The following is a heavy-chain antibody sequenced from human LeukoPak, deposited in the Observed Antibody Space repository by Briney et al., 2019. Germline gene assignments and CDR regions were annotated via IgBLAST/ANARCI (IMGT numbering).Heavy chain of an antibody. J-gene: IGHJ4*02. CDR2: INSDGSST. V-gene: IGHV3-74*01. D-gene: IGHD5-18*01. CDR1: GFTFSYYW. Sequence: PGGSLRLSCAASGFTFSYYWMHWVRQAPGKGLVWVSRINSDGSSTTYADSVKGRFTISRDNAKNTLYLQMNSLRAEDTAVYYCTRDRYTYADFDYWGQGTLVTVSS. CDR3: TRDRYTYADFDY.